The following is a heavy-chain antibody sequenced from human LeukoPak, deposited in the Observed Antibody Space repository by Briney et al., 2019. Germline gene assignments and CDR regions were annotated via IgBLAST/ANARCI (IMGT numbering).Heavy chain of an antibody. CDR1: GLKFDDYA. CDR3: AKDMGGSGSSAFDF. J-gene: IGHJ4*02. D-gene: IGHD3-10*01. V-gene: IGHV3-9*01. CDR2: ISWNSVAI. Sequence: GRSLRLSCAASGLKFDDYAMHWVRQLPGKGLEWVSGISWNSVAIAYADSVRGRFTISRDNAKKSLNLQMNGLRTEDTALYYCAKDMGGSGSSAFDFWGQGTLVTVSS.